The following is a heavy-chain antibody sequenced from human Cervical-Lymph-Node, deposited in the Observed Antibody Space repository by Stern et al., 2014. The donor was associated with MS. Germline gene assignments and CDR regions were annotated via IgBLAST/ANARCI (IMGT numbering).Heavy chain of an antibody. Sequence: QDQLVQSGSELKKPGASVTVSCKASGYTFTKYLIHWVRQAPGQGLEWMGWVNSNRWAPMYARDCAGQFVFSLDTSVTTAYLQISRLKTEYTAVYYCARDMSDFWSDYGHNWFDPWGQGTLVTVSS. CDR1: GYTFTKYL. CDR2: VNSNRWAP. J-gene: IGHJ5*02. D-gene: IGHD3-3*01. V-gene: IGHV7-4-1*02. CDR3: ARDMSDFWSDYGHNWFDP.